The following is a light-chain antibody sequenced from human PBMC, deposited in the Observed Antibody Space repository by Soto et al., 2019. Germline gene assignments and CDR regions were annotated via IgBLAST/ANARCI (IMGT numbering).Light chain of an antibody. V-gene: IGKV1-27*01. J-gene: IGKJ3*01. CDR3: QKYNSAPLVT. Sequence: DIQMTQSPSSLSASVGDRVTITCRASQGISNYLAWYQQKPGKVPKLLIYAASTLQSGVPSRFSGSGSGTDFTLTIISLQPEDVATYYCQKYNSAPLVTFGPGTKVDIK. CDR2: AAS. CDR1: QGISNY.